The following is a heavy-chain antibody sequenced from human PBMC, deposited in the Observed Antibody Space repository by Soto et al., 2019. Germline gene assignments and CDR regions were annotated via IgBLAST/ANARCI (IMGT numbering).Heavy chain of an antibody. J-gene: IGHJ4*02. V-gene: IGHV1-18*01. CDR2: ISAYIGNT. D-gene: IGHD5-18*01. CDR3: ASGIQLWLRRINNGYSG. CDR1: GYTFTSYG. Sequence: GASVKVSCKASGYTFTSYGISWVRQAPGQGLEWMGGISAYIGNTNYAQKIQGRVTMTTDTSTSTVYMELSSLRSEDTAVYFCASGIQLWLRRINNGYSGWGQGTLVTSPQ.